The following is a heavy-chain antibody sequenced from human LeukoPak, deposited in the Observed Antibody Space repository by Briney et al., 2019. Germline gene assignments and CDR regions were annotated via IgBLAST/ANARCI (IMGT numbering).Heavy chain of an antibody. V-gene: IGHV4-4*07. D-gene: IGHD3-9*01. CDR2: IYDSGST. CDR1: GGSITNYY. Sequence: SETLSLTCTVSGGSITNYYWHWIRQPAGKGLEWIGRIYDSGSTDYNPSLKSRVTMSVDTSKKQFSLRLSSMTAADTAVYYCARASVPDIKTSEDLFDPWGQGTLVTVSS. CDR3: ARASVPDIKTSEDLFDP. J-gene: IGHJ5*02.